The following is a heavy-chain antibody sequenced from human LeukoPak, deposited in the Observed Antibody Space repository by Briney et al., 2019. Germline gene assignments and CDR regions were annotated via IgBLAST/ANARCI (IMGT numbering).Heavy chain of an antibody. CDR3: ARVIPAAAGTPDYYYYYMDV. V-gene: IGHV3-7*01. D-gene: IGHD6-13*01. J-gene: IGHJ6*03. CDR2: IKQDGSEK. Sequence: GGFLRLSCAASRFTLSSYWMSWVREDPGKGLEWVAHIKQDGSEKYYVDSVKGRFTISRDNAKNSLYLQMNSLRAEDTAVYYCARVIPAAAGTPDYYYYYMDVWGKGTTVTVSS. CDR1: RFTLSSYW.